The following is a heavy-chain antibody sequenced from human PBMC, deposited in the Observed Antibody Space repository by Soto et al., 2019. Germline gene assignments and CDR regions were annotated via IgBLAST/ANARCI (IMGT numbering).Heavy chain of an antibody. Sequence: SVKVSCKASGGTFSSYAISWVRQAPGQGLEWMGGIIPNSGSANYAQKFQGRVTITADESTSTAYMELSSLRSEDTAVYYCAYDPSATTHLDAHFDYWGQGTLVTVSS. CDR3: AYDPSATTHLDAHFDY. V-gene: IGHV1-69*13. CDR1: GGTFSSYA. J-gene: IGHJ4*02. D-gene: IGHD1-1*01. CDR2: IIPNSGSA.